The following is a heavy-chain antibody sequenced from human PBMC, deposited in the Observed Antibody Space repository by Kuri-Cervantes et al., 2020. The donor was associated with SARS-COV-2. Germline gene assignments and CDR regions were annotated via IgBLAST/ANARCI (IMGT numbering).Heavy chain of an antibody. CDR2: INHSGST. Sequence: SETLSLTCAVYGGSFSGYYWSWIRQPPGKGLEWIGEINHSGSTNYNPSLKSRVTISVDTSKNQFSLKLSSVTAADTAVYYCARGGDYGDYVAYSWFGPWGQGTLVTVSS. CDR3: ARGGDYGDYVAYSWFGP. CDR1: GGSFSGYY. V-gene: IGHV4-34*01. J-gene: IGHJ5*02. D-gene: IGHD4-17*01.